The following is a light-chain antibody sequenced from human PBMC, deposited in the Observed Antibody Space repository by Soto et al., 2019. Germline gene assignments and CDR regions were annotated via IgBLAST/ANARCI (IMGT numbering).Light chain of an antibody. CDR3: QQYGSTSWT. V-gene: IGKV3-20*01. CDR1: QSVSSSY. J-gene: IGKJ1*01. Sequence: EIVLTQSPGTLSLSPGERATLSCRASQSVSSSYLAWYQQKPGQAPRLLIYGTSSRATAIPDRFSGSGSGTELTLFIISLEPEDFAVYYCQQYGSTSWTFGQGTKVDIK. CDR2: GTS.